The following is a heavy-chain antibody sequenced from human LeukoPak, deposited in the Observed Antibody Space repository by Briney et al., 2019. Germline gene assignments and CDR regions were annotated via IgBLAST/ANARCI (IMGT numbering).Heavy chain of an antibody. CDR3: ARDASRGYSYGSYNWFDP. Sequence: SETLSLTCTVSGGSINNYYWSWIRQPPGKGLEWIGYIYYSGSTNYNPSLKSRVTISVDTSKNQFSLKLSSVTAADTAVYYCARDASRGYSYGSYNWFDPWGQGTLVTVSS. CDR1: GGSINNYY. V-gene: IGHV4-59*01. D-gene: IGHD5-18*01. J-gene: IGHJ5*02. CDR2: IYYSGST.